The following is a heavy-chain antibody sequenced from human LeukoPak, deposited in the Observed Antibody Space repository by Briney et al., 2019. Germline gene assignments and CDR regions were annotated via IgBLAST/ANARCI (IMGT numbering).Heavy chain of an antibody. V-gene: IGHV3-48*03. Sequence: GGSLRLSCAASGFTFNSYEMNWVRQAPGKGLEWLSFISSSGSIIYYADSMKGRFTISRDNAKNSLYLQMNSLRAEDTAVYYCARGQYTSDWYYFDYWGQGTLVTVSS. CDR1: GFTFNSYE. D-gene: IGHD6-19*01. CDR3: ARGQYTSDWYYFDY. J-gene: IGHJ4*02. CDR2: ISSSGSII.